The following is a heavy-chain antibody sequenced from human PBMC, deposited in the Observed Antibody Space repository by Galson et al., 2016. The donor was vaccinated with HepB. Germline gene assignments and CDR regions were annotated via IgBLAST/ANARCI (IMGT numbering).Heavy chain of an antibody. V-gene: IGHV3-66*01. J-gene: IGHJ4*02. CDR3: ATSPSRGY. CDR1: GFTVSNNY. CDR2: IYSGGNT. D-gene: IGHD2-2*01. Sequence: SLRLSCAASGFTVSNNYMSWVRQAPGKGLEWVSVIYSGGNTFYADSVKGRFTISRDTSKNTLYLQMNSLRAEDTAVYYGATSPSRGYWGQGTLVTVSS.